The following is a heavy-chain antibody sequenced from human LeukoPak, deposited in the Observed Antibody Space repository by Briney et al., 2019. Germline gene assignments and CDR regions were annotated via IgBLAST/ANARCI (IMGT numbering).Heavy chain of an antibody. Sequence: GGSLRLSCAASGFTFSSYAMHWVRQAPGKGLEWVAVISYDGSNKYYADSVKGRFTISRDNSKNTLYLQMNSLRAEDTAVYYCARDPPPMSSNWIVWGQGTLVTVSS. J-gene: IGHJ4*02. CDR3: ARDPPPMSSNWIV. CDR1: GFTFSSYA. D-gene: IGHD6-13*01. CDR2: ISYDGSNK. V-gene: IGHV3-30*04.